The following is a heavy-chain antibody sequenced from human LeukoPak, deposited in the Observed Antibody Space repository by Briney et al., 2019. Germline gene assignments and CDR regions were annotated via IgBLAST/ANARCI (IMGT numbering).Heavy chain of an antibody. CDR2: IWDDGSNK. CDR1: GFTFSSYG. CDR3: ARDWEYSSSSVY. V-gene: IGHV3-33*01. D-gene: IGHD6-6*01. J-gene: IGHJ4*02. Sequence: GRSLRLSCAASGFTFSSYGMHWVRQAAGKGLEWVAVIWDDGSNKNYADSVKGRFTISRDNSKNTLYLQMNSLRAEDTAVYYCARDWEYSSSSVYWGQGTLVTVSS.